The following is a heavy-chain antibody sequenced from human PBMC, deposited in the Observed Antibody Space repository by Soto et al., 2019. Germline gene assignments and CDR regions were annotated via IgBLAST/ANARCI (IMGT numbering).Heavy chain of an antibody. CDR2: IWYDGSNK. V-gene: IGHV3-33*01. CDR1: GFTFSSYG. Sequence: LGLSCAASGFTFSSYGMHWVRQAPGKGLEWVAVIWYDGSNKYYADSVKGRFTISRDNSKNTLYLQMNSLRAEDTAVYYCARDQIIAAVAGSYYYYGMDVRGQGTTVTAPS. D-gene: IGHD6-19*01. J-gene: IGHJ6*02. CDR3: ARDQIIAAVAGSYYYYGMDV.